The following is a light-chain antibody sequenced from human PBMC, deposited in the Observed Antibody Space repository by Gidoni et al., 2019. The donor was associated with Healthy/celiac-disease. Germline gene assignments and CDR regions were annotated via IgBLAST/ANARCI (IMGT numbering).Light chain of an antibody. Sequence: GSPGQSVPISCTGTSSDVGGYNYVSWYQQHPGKAPELMLYDVSKRPSGVPDRFSGSKSGNTASLTISGLQAEDEADYYCCSYAGSYTFWVFGGGTKLTVL. CDR2: DVS. V-gene: IGLV2-11*01. CDR1: SSDVGGYNY. J-gene: IGLJ3*02. CDR3: CSYAGSYTFWV.